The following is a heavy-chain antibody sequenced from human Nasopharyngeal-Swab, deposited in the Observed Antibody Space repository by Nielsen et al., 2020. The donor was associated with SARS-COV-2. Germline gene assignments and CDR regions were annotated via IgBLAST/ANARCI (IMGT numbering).Heavy chain of an antibody. CDR3: ARRISGYFDY. D-gene: IGHD3-22*01. CDR1: GFTFSSYA. CDR2: IWYDGSNK. Sequence: GGSLRLSCAASGFTFSSYAMSWLRQAPGKGLEWVAVIWYDGSNKYYADSVKGRFTISRDNSKNTLYLQMNSLRAEDTAVYYCARRISGYFDYWGQGTLVTVSS. V-gene: IGHV3-33*08. J-gene: IGHJ4*02.